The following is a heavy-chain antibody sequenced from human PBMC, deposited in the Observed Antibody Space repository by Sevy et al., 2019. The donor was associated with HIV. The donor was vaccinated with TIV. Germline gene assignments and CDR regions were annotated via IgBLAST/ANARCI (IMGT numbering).Heavy chain of an antibody. Sequence: GGSLRLSCAASEFTFISYWMHWVRQAPGKGLVWVSRINSDGSSTSYADSVKGRFTLSRDNAKNTLYLQMNSLRAEDTAVYYCARDPYYYDSSGYYPSGYYYGMDVWGQGTTVTVSS. D-gene: IGHD3-22*01. CDR2: INSDGSST. CDR3: ARDPYYYDSSGYYPSGYYYGMDV. CDR1: EFTFISYW. V-gene: IGHV3-74*01. J-gene: IGHJ6*02.